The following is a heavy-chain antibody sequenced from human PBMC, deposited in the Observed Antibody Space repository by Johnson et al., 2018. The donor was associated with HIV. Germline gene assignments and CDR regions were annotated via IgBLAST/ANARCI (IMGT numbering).Heavy chain of an antibody. V-gene: IGHV3-30*04. Sequence: QMLLVESGGGLVKPGGSLRLSCAASGFTFSTYAIHWVRQSPGYGLEWVAVISSDASEKYYADSVKGRFTVSRDNSKQTLYLDMNSLRAEDTAVYFCAREDYHYDGSDHVLGAFDIWGQGTMVTVSS. CDR3: AREDYHYDGSDHVLGAFDI. D-gene: IGHD3-22*01. CDR2: ISSDASEK. J-gene: IGHJ3*02. CDR1: GFTFSTYA.